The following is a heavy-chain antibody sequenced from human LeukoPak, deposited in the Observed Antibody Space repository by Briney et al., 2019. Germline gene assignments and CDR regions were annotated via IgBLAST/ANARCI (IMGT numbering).Heavy chain of an antibody. CDR3: SSNGGCGSCHRGSDYYYYGMDV. V-gene: IGHV3-53*01. J-gene: IGHJ6*02. Sequence: GGSLRLSCAASGFTVSSNYMSWVRQAPGKGLEWVSVIYSGGSTYYADSVKGRFTISRDNSKNTLYLQMNSLRAEDTAVYYCSSNGGCGSCHRGSDYYYYGMDVWGQGTTVTVSS. D-gene: IGHD2-15*01. CDR2: IYSGGST. CDR1: GFTVSSNY.